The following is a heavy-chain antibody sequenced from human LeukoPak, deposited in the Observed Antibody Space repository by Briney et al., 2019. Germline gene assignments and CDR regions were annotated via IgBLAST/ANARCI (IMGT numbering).Heavy chain of an antibody. J-gene: IGHJ3*01. CDR2: IYPADSDT. V-gene: IGHV5-51*01. CDR3: ARRADVVVSAGIPTDAFDV. CDR1: GYSFTSYW. Sequence: GESLKISCKGSGYSFTSYWIGWVRQMPGKGLEWMGIIYPADSDTRYSPSFQGQVTISADKSISTAYLQWSSLKASDTAMYYCARRADVVVSAGIPTDAFDVWGRGTMVTVSS. D-gene: IGHD2-2*02.